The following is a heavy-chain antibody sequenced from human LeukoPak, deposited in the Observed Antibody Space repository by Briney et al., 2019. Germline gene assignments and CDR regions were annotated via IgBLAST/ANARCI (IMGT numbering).Heavy chain of an antibody. CDR2: ISGSGGST. Sequence: GGSLRLSCATSGFRFSNSAFNWVRQAPGKGLEWVSAISGSGGSTYYADSVKGRFTISRDNSKNTLYLQMNSLRAEDTAVYYCANSLGHDAFDIWGQGTMVTVSS. CDR3: ANSLGHDAFDI. J-gene: IGHJ3*02. CDR1: GFRFSNSA. V-gene: IGHV3-23*01. D-gene: IGHD3-10*01.